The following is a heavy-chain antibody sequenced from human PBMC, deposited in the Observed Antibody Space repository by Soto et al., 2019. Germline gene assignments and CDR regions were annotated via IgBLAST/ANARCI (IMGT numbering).Heavy chain of an antibody. V-gene: IGHV4-59*01. CDR3: ARDRRHNNLPDYYGLDV. CDR2: MYNTGST. CDR1: GGSISSYY. J-gene: IGHJ6*02. Sequence: SETLSLTCTVSGGSISSYYWSWIRQPPGKGLEWIGYMYNTGSTVYNPSLKSRVTISVDTSKNQFSLKLNAVTAADTAVYYCARDRRHNNLPDYYGLDVWGQAPTVTVSS.